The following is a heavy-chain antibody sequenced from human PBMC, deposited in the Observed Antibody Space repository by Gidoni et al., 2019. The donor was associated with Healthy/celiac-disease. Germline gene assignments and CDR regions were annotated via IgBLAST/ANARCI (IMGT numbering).Heavy chain of an antibody. J-gene: IGHJ6*02. CDR2: ISWNSDNI. Sequence: EVQLVESGGGLVQPGRSLRLPCAASGFTFADSAMHWVRQAPGKGLEWVSGISWNSDNIGYADSVKGRFTISRDNAKNSLYLQMNSLRAEDTALYYCAKDQGVTPMYYYYYGMDVWGQGTTVTVSS. CDR3: AKDQGVTPMYYYYYGMDV. CDR1: GFTFADSA. D-gene: IGHD4-4*01. V-gene: IGHV3-9*01.